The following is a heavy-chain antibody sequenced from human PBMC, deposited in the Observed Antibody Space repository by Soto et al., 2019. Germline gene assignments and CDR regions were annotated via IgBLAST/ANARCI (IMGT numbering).Heavy chain of an antibody. CDR3: ATLTSFARSGYYCY. J-gene: IGHJ4*02. Sequence: EVQLVESGGGLVKPGGSLRLSCAASGFTFSSYSMNWVRQAPGKGLGWVSSISSGSSYIYYADSVKGRFTISRDNAKNSLYLQMNSLRAEDTAVYYCATLTSFARSGYYCYWGQGPLVPVSS. V-gene: IGHV3-21*01. D-gene: IGHD3-22*01. CDR1: GFTFSSYS. CDR2: ISSGSSYI.